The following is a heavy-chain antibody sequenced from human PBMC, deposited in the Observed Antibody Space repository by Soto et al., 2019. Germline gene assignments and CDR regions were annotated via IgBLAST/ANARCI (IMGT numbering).Heavy chain of an antibody. D-gene: IGHD2-15*01. CDR3: ARGVYCSGGSCYSSKWHAFDI. CDR1: GFTFSDYY. J-gene: IGHJ3*02. Sequence: GGSLRLSCAASGFTFSDYYMSLIRQSPGKGLEWVSYISSSGSTIYYADSVKGRFTISRDNAKNSLYLQMNSLRAEDTAVYYCARGVYCSGGSCYSSKWHAFDIWGQGTMVTVSS. CDR2: ISSSGSTI. V-gene: IGHV3-11*01.